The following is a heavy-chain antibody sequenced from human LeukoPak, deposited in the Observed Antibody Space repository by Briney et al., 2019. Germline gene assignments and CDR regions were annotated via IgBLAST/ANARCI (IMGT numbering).Heavy chain of an antibody. Sequence: GGSLRLSCAASGFTFSSYAMSWVRQAPGKGLEWVSAISGSGGSTYYADSVKGRFTISRDNSKNTLYLQMNSLRAEDTAVYYCAKDQSPFDTAMVCDYWGQGTLVTVSS. CDR1: GFTFSSYA. D-gene: IGHD5-18*01. J-gene: IGHJ4*02. CDR3: AKDQSPFDTAMVCDY. CDR2: ISGSGGST. V-gene: IGHV3-23*01.